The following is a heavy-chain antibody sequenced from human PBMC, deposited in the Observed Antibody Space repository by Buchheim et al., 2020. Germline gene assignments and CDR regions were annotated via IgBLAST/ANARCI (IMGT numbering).Heavy chain of an antibody. CDR2: IKQTGSEK. D-gene: IGHD2-15*01. V-gene: IGHV3-7*01. Sequence: EVQLVESGGGLVQPGGSLRLSCEVSGFSFSSYWLSWVRQAPGKGLEWVANIKQTGSEKYYVDSVKGRFIISRDNAKNSPYLQMNSLGAEDTAIYYCARDGGSCFDYWGQGTL. CDR1: GFSFSSYW. J-gene: IGHJ4*02. CDR3: ARDGGSCFDY.